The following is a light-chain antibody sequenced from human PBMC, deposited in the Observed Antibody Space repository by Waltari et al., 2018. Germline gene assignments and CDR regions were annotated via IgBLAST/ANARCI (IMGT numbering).Light chain of an antibody. V-gene: IGKV1-33*01. J-gene: IGKJ4*01. CDR1: QDISNF. Sequence: DIQMTQSPSSLSASVGDRVTITCQASQDISNFLNWYQQKPGKAPKLLIYDAANSETGVPSRFSGSAYGTDFTFTISSLQPEDIATYYCQQYANFPLTIGGGTKLEI. CDR2: DAA. CDR3: QQYANFPLT.